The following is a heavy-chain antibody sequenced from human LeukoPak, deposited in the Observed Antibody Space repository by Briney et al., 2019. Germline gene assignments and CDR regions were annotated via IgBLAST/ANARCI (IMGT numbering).Heavy chain of an antibody. J-gene: IGHJ4*02. CDR2: IWYDGSNK. CDR1: GFTFSSYA. CDR3: AKDPKLLALGYYFDY. D-gene: IGHD4-23*01. V-gene: IGHV3-33*06. Sequence: GGSLRLSCAAYGFTFSSYAMHWVRQAPGQGLEWVALIWYDGSNKYYADSVKGRFTISRDDSKNSLYPQMNSLRAEDTAVYYWAKDPKLLALGYYFDYWGQGTLVTVSS.